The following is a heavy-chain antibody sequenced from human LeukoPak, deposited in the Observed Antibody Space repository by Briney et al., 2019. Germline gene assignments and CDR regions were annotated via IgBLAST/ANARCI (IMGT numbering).Heavy chain of an antibody. CDR3: ARGGGSSDF. Sequence: PGGSLRLSCAASGFTFSSVWMSWVRQAPGKGLEWVANIKQDGSDKNYVDSVKGRFTISRDNAKNSLYLQMNSLRAEDTAVYYCARGGGSSDFWGQGTRVTVSS. J-gene: IGHJ3*01. V-gene: IGHV3-7*05. CDR2: IKQDGSDK. CDR1: GFTFSSVW. D-gene: IGHD3-16*01.